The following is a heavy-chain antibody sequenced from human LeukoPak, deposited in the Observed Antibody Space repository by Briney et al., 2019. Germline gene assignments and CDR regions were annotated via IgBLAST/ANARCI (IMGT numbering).Heavy chain of an antibody. CDR1: GYIFTSYW. D-gene: IGHD2-2*01. J-gene: IGHJ6*02. V-gene: IGHV5-51*01. CDR3: ATSPLGYCSSTSRYYYGMDV. Sequence: PGESLKISCKGSGYIFTSYWIGWVRQMPGKGLEWMGIIYPGDSDTRYSPSFQGQVTISADKSISTAYLQWSSLKASDTAMYYCATSPLGYCSSTSRYYYGMDVWGQGTTVTVSS. CDR2: IYPGDSDT.